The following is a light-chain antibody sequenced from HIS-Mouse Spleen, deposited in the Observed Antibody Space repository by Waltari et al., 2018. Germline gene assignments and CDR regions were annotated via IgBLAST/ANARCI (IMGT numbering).Light chain of an antibody. CDR2: EDS. CDR3: YSTDSSGNHRV. Sequence: SYELTQPPSVSVSPGQTPRITCPGDSLPKKCAYWYQQKSGQAPVLVIYEDSKRPSGIPERFSGSSSGTMATLTISGAQVEDEADYYCYSTDSSGNHRVFGGGTKLTVL. V-gene: IGLV3-10*01. CDR1: SLPKKC. J-gene: IGLJ2*01.